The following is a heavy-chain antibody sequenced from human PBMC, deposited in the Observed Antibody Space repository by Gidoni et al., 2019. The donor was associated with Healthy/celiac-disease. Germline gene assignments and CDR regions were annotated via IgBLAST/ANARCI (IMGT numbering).Heavy chain of an antibody. Sequence: QVQLQESGPGLVKPSGTLSLTCPVSGGSISSINWWSWVRQPPGKGLEWIGEIYHSGSTNYNPSLKSRVTISVDKSKNQFSLKLSSVTAADTAVYYCARTDTAMVTNYYYGMDVWGQGTTVTVSS. J-gene: IGHJ6*02. CDR1: GGSISSINW. V-gene: IGHV4-4*02. CDR2: IYHSGST. D-gene: IGHD5-18*01. CDR3: ARTDTAMVTNYYYGMDV.